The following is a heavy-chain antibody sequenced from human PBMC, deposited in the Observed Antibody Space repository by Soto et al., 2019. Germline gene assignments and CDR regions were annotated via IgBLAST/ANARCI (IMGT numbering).Heavy chain of an antibody. CDR3: ARDKIQGAPDYLDS. CDR2: ISYDGRVQ. V-gene: IGHV3-30*04. Sequence: GGSLRRSCAASGFTFNSNAMHWVRQAPGKGLEWVAVISYDGRVQRYTDSVKGRFTISRDDSKNILYLQMNSLRDEDTALYYCARDKIQGAPDYLDSWGQGTLVTVSS. CDR1: GFTFNSNA. J-gene: IGHJ4*02.